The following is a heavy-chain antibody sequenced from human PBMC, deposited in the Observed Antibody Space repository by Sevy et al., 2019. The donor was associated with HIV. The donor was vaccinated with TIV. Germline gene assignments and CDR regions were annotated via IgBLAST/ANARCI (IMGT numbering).Heavy chain of an antibody. CDR1: GLTFDDYA. V-gene: IGHV3-9*01. J-gene: IGHJ4*02. Sequence: GGSLRLSCAATGLTFDDYAMHWVRQAPGKGLEWVSGISWNSVTLGYSDLVEGRFTISRDNAKNFVYRQMNSLRTEDTALYYCVSHCIRSDCLTDYWGQGTLVTVSS. CDR2: ISWNSVTL. CDR3: VSHCIRSDCLTDY. D-gene: IGHD2-21*02.